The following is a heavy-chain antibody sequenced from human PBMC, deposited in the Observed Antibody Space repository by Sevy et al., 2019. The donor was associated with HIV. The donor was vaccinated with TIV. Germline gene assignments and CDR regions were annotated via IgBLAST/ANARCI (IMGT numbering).Heavy chain of an antibody. J-gene: IGHJ4*02. CDR3: AGENAWGRGYS. CDR1: GGSITSLY. CDR2: IYYNGNT. Sequence: SETLSLTCTVSGGSITSLYWGWIRQPPGKGLEWIANIYYNGNTNYNPSLKSRFTISLVTSKNQFSLRLSSVTAADTAIYYGAGENAWGRGYSWGQGTLVTVSS. D-gene: IGHD1-26*01. V-gene: IGHV4-59*08.